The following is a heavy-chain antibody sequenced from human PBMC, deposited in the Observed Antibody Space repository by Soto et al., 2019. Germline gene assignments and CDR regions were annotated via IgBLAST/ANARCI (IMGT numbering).Heavy chain of an antibody. CDR1: GGTFSTLA. D-gene: IGHD4-17*01. CDR2: IIPIFGRP. J-gene: IGHJ4*02. V-gene: IGHV1-69*01. Sequence: QVQLVQSGTEVKKPGSSVKVSCKASGGTFSTLAVSWVRQALGQGLEWMGGIIPIFGRPVYAQKFQGRVTITADESTSIVYMELSSLSSEDTAVYYCARAPYEDYAVPEPNYFDSWGQGTLVTVSS. CDR3: ARAPYEDYAVPEPNYFDS.